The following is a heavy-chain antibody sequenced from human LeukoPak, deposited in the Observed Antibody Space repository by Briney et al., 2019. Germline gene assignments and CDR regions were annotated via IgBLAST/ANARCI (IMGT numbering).Heavy chain of an antibody. CDR2: IYYSVST. Sequence: PSQTLSLTCTVSGGSISSGGYYWSWIRQHPGKGLEWIGYIYYSVSTYYNPSLKSRVTISVDTSKNQFSLKLSSVTAADTAVYYCARGLGGNYFDYWGQGTLVTVSS. J-gene: IGHJ4*02. D-gene: IGHD3-10*01. CDR1: GGSISSGGYY. V-gene: IGHV4-31*03. CDR3: ARGLGGNYFDY.